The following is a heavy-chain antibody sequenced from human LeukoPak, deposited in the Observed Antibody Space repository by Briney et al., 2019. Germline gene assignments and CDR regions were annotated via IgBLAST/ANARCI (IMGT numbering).Heavy chain of an antibody. CDR3: ASGTFDGPLYGTYWYFHV. Sequence: SETLSLTCAGSGASINNNYWTWVRQPPGKGLEWIGYIYSNGNTNYNPSLKGRVTMSIETSKNQFSLQLPSVTAADTAVYYCASGTFDGPLYGTYWYFHVWGRGTLVTVSS. CDR2: IYSNGNT. V-gene: IGHV4-59*01. D-gene: IGHD1-14*01. CDR1: GASINNNY. J-gene: IGHJ2*01.